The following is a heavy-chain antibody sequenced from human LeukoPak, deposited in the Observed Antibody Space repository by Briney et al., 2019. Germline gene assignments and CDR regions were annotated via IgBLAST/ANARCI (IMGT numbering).Heavy chain of an antibody. J-gene: IGHJ4*02. CDR1: GGSISSGGYS. V-gene: IGHV4-30-2*01. Sequence: PSQTLSLTCAVSGGSISSGGYSWSWIRQPPGKSLEWIGYIYHSGSTYYNPSLKSRVTISVDRSKNQFSLKLSSVTAADTAVYYCARGQEIVATSFDYWGQGTLVTVSS. CDR3: ARGQEIVATSFDY. CDR2: IYHSGST. D-gene: IGHD5-12*01.